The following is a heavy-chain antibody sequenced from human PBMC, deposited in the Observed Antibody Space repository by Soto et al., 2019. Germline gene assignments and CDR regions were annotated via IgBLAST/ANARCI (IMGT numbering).Heavy chain of an antibody. V-gene: IGHV4-34*01. Sequence: SETLSLTCTVSGGSISGFFWGWIRQPPGKGLEWIGEVNHGGSTNYNPSLKSRVTISSDTSKNHFSLTLRSVTAADTAVYYCARAAVAAGGPFDKWGQGALVPVSS. J-gene: IGHJ4*02. CDR3: ARAAVAAGGPFDK. CDR2: VNHGGST. CDR1: GGSISGFF. D-gene: IGHD2-15*01.